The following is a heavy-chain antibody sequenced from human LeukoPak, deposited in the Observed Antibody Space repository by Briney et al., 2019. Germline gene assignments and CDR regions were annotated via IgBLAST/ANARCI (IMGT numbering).Heavy chain of an antibody. CDR2: IDPRDSYP. D-gene: IGHD1-26*01. Sequence: KPGESLKISCKGSGYSFTSYWISWVRQTPGKGLEWMGRIDPRDSYPNYSPSFQGHVTISADKSISTAYLQWSSLKASDTAMYYCARHSGVGATDFDYWGQGTLVTVSS. CDR3: ARHSGVGATDFDY. CDR1: GYSFTSYW. V-gene: IGHV5-10-1*01. J-gene: IGHJ4*02.